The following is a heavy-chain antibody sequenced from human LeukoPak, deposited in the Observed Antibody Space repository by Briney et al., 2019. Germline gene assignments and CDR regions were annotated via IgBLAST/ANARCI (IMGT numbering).Heavy chain of an antibody. J-gene: IGHJ4*02. Sequence: SETLSLTCTVSGGPRSSGSYYWSWIRQPAGKGLEWIGRIYASGSTNYNPSLRNRVTISVDTSKNQFSLKLRSVTAADTAVYYCASSQAGDFDYWGQGTLVTVSS. D-gene: IGHD6-13*01. CDR3: ASSQAGDFDY. CDR1: GGPRSSGSYY. CDR2: IYASGST. V-gene: IGHV4-61*02.